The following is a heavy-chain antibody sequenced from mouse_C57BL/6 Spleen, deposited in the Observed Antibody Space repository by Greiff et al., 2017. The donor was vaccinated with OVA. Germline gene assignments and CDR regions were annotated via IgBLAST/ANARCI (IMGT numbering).Heavy chain of an antibody. J-gene: IGHJ4*01. CDR3: ARDGYSLYYAMDY. Sequence: EVKLVESGGDLVKPGGSLKLSCAASGFTFSSYGMSWVRQTPDKRLEWVATISSGGSYTYYPDSVKGRFTISRDNAKNTLYLQMSSLKSEDTAMYYCARDGYSLYYAMDYWGQGTSVTVSS. V-gene: IGHV5-6*01. D-gene: IGHD2-3*01. CDR2: ISSGGSYT. CDR1: GFTFSSYG.